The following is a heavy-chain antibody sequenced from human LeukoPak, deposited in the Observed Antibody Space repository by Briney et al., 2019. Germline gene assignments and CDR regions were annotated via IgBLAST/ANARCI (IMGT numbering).Heavy chain of an antibody. CDR2: MNPNSGNT. CDR3: ARVGPNRRWGPSRFDY. Sequence: SVKVSCKTSGYTFTSYDINWVRQATGQGLEWMGWMNPNSGNTGYAQKFQGRVTMTRNTSISTAYMELSSLRSEDTAVYYCARVGPNRRWGPSRFDYWGQGTLVTVSS. D-gene: IGHD3-16*01. V-gene: IGHV1-8*01. CDR1: GYTFTSYD. J-gene: IGHJ4*02.